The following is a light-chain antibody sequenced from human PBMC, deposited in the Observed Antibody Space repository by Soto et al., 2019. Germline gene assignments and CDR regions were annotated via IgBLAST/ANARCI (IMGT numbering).Light chain of an antibody. CDR1: QDIGNY. J-gene: IGKJ4*01. Sequence: DIQMTQSPSSLSASVGDGVTIACQANQDIGNYLNWYQQKPGKAPKLLIYDVFNLETGVPSRFSGSGSVTHFTFTISSLQPEDVATYYCQQYESLPTFGGGTKVDIK. CDR2: DVF. CDR3: QQYESLPT. V-gene: IGKV1-33*01.